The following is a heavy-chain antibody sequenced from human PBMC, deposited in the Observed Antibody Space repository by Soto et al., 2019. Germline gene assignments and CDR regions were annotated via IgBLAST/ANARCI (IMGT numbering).Heavy chain of an antibody. J-gene: IGHJ5*02. CDR2: ISYDGSNK. Sequence: GGSLRLSCAASGFTFSSYAMHRVRQAPGKGLEWVAVISYDGSNKYYADSVKGRFTISRDNSKNTLYLQMNSLRAEDTAVYYCARTMIVVVINNWFDPWGQGTLVTVSS. CDR1: GFTFSSYA. V-gene: IGHV3-30-3*01. D-gene: IGHD3-22*01. CDR3: ARTMIVVVINNWFDP.